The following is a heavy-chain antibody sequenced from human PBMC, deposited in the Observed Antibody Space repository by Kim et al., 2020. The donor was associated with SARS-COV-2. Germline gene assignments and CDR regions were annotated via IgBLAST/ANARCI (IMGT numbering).Heavy chain of an antibody. D-gene: IGHD6-6*01. CDR3: ARPVGAGRIAARPFYYFDY. CDR1: GYSFTSYW. Sequence: GESLKISCKGSGYSFTSYWIGWVRQMPGKGLEWMGIIYPGDSDTRYSPSFQGQVTISADKSISTAYLQWSSLKASDTAMYYCARPVGAGRIAARPFYYFDYWGQGTLVTVSS. J-gene: IGHJ4*02. CDR2: IYPGDSDT. V-gene: IGHV5-51*01.